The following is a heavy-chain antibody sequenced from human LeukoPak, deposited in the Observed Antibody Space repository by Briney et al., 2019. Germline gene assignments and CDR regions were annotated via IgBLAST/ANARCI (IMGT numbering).Heavy chain of an antibody. CDR3: ARRLIAARGGWFDP. V-gene: IGHV4-39*01. Sequence: SETLSLTCTVSGGSISSSSYYWGWIRQPPGTGLEWIGSIYYSGSTYYNPSLKSRVTISVDTSKNQFSLKLSSVTAADTAVYYCARRLIAARGGWFDPWGQGTLVTVSS. CDR2: IYYSGST. D-gene: IGHD6-6*01. J-gene: IGHJ5*02. CDR1: GGSISSSSYY.